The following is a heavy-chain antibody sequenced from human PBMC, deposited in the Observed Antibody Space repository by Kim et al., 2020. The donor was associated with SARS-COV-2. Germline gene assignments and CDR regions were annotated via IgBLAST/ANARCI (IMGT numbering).Heavy chain of an antibody. CDR1: GGSFSGYY. J-gene: IGHJ4*01. V-gene: IGHV4-34*01. Sequence: SETLSLTCAVYGGSFSGYYWSWIRQPPGKGLEWIGEINHSGSTNYNPSLKSRVTISVDTSKNQFSLKLSSVTAADTAVYYCARGGRQCLIRPIISCFDY. D-gene: IGHD6-19*01. CDR3: ARGGRQCLIRPIISCFDY. CDR2: INHSGST.